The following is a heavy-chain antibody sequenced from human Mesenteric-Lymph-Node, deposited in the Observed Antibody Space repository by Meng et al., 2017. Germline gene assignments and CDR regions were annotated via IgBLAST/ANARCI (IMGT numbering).Heavy chain of an antibody. CDR2: ISNSDNTR. CDR1: GFSFSNYE. V-gene: IGHV3-48*03. Sequence: GESLKISCVASGFSFSNYEMKWVRQAPGKGLEWISYISNSDNTRYYADSVKGRFTISRDNAKNSLYLQMNSLTVDDTAVYYCTRRGGYSGYDLLMDYWGQGTLVTVSS. CDR3: TRRGGYSGYDLLMDY. J-gene: IGHJ4*02. D-gene: IGHD5-12*01.